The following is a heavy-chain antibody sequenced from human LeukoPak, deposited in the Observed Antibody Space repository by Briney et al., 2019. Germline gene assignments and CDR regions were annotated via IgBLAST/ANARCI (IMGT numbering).Heavy chain of an antibody. V-gene: IGHV1-2*02. D-gene: IGHD1-26*01. CDR3: ARERGGSYTEAFDY. J-gene: IGHJ4*02. CDR1: GYTFTCYY. CDR2: INPNSGGT. Sequence: ASVKVSSKASGYTFTCYYMHWVRHAPGQGLEWMGWINPNSGGTNYAQKFQGRVTMTRDTSISTAYMELSRLRSDDTAVYYCARERGGSYTEAFDYWGQGTLVTVSS.